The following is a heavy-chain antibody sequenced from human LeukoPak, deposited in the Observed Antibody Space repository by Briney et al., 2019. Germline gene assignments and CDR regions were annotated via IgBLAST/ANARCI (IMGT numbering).Heavy chain of an antibody. Sequence: SETLSLTCTVSGYSITNNYYWDWIRQPPGKGLEWIASIYHSGRTYYNPALKSRVTISVDTSKNQFSLKVTSVTAADTAVYYCARPRAGYYFDYWGQGTLVTVSS. CDR2: IYHSGRT. V-gene: IGHV4-38-2*02. CDR3: ARPRAGYYFDY. J-gene: IGHJ4*02. CDR1: GYSITNNYY.